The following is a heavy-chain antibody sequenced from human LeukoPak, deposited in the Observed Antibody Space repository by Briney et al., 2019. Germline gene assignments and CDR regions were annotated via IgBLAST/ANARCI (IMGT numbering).Heavy chain of an antibody. CDR3: ARDIVMVTYWFDP. J-gene: IGHJ5*02. CDR1: GYTFTGYY. Sequence: ASVKVSCKASGYTFTGYYMHWVRQAHGQGLEWMGWINPNSGGTNYAQKFQGRVTMTRDTSIGTAYMELSRLRSDDTAVYYCARDIVMVTYWFDPWGQGTLVTVSS. CDR2: INPNSGGT. V-gene: IGHV1-2*02. D-gene: IGHD5-18*01.